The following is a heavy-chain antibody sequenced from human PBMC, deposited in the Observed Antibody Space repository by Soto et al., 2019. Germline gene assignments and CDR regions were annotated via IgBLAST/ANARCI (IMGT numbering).Heavy chain of an antibody. CDR1: GFTVSSNY. Sequence: PGGSLRLSCAASGFTVSSNYMSWVRQAPGKGLEWVSVIYSGGSTYYADSVKGRFTISRDNSKNTLYLQMNSLRAEDTAVYYCARDLLEAGGQQSSYRGMDVWGQGKTVPVSS. J-gene: IGHJ6*02. CDR3: ARDLLEAGGQQSSYRGMDV. CDR2: IYSGGST. V-gene: IGHV3-66*01. D-gene: IGHD6-13*01.